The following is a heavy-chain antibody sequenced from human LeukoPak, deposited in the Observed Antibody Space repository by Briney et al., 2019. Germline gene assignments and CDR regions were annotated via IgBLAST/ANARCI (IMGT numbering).Heavy chain of an antibody. CDR2: IYYSGRT. CDR3: ARQGSNYDILTGYYGRYYFDY. Sequence: PSETLSLTCTVSGGSISSSSYDWGWLRQPPGKGLEWIGSIYYSGRTYYNPSLKSRVTISVDTSKIQFSLKLSSVTAAATAVYYCARQGSNYDILTGYYGRYYFDYWGQGTLVTVSS. D-gene: IGHD3-9*01. J-gene: IGHJ4*02. V-gene: IGHV4-39*01. CDR1: GGSISSSSYD.